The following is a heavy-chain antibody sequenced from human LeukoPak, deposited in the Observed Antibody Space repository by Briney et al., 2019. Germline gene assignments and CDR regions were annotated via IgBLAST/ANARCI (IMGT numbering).Heavy chain of an antibody. Sequence: GGSLRLSCAASGFTFSSYAMSWVRQAPGKGLEWVSGISDGGVSTYYADSVKGRFTLSRDNSKNTLYLQMNSLRAEDTAVYYCAKGLSSSSWGQGTLVTVSS. J-gene: IGHJ4*02. CDR3: AKGLSSSS. CDR1: GFTFSSYA. D-gene: IGHD6-6*01. CDR2: ISDGGVST. V-gene: IGHV3-23*01.